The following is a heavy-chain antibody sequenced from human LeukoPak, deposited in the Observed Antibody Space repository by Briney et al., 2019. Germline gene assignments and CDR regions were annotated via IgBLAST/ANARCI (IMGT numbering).Heavy chain of an antibody. CDR3: ARGNYYDSSGYYPGAFDY. CDR1: GFTFSSYA. V-gene: IGHV3-23*01. Sequence: GGSLRLSCAASGFTFSSYAMSWVRQAPGKGLEWVSAISGSGGSTYYADSVKGRFTISRDNSKNTLYLQMNSLRAEDTAVYYCARGNYYDSSGYYPGAFDYWGQGTLVTVSS. D-gene: IGHD3-22*01. CDR2: ISGSGGST. J-gene: IGHJ4*02.